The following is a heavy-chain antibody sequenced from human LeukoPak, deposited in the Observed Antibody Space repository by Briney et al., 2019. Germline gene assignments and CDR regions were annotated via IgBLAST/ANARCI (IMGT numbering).Heavy chain of an antibody. CDR2: IYYSGST. J-gene: IGHJ6*03. CDR3: ARGPAATTYYYYYMDV. Sequence: SETLSLTCTVSGGSISSYYWSWIRQPPGKGLEWIGYIYYSGSTNYNPSLKSRVTMSVETSKNQFSLKLSSVTAADTAVYYCARGPAATTYYYYYMDVWGKGTTVTVSS. V-gene: IGHV4-59*01. CDR1: GGSISSYY. D-gene: IGHD2-2*01.